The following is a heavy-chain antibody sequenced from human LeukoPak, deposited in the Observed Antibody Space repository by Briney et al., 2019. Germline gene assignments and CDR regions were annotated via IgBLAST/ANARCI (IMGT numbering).Heavy chain of an antibody. V-gene: IGHV4-59*01. CDR1: GGSISSYH. CDR3: ARGSALRGIWYFDL. Sequence: SETLSLTCTVSGGSISSYHWSWVRQPPGKGLEWIGYIYYSGSTNYNPSLKSRVTISVDTSKNQFSVKLSSVTAADTAVYYCARGSALRGIWYFDLWGRGTLVTVSS. CDR2: IYYSGST. J-gene: IGHJ2*01. D-gene: IGHD3-16*01.